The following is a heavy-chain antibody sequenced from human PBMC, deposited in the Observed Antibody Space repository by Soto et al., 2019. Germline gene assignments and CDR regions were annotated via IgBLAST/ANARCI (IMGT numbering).Heavy chain of an antibody. Sequence: GASVKVSCKASGYTFTSYAMHWVRQAPGQRLEWMGWINAGNGNTKYSQKFQGRVTVTRDTSASTAYMELSSLRSEDTAVYYCARDGVSRLVDYWGQGTLVTVSS. V-gene: IGHV1-3*01. CDR3: ARDGVSRLVDY. CDR1: GYTFTSYA. J-gene: IGHJ4*02. D-gene: IGHD6-6*01. CDR2: INAGNGNT.